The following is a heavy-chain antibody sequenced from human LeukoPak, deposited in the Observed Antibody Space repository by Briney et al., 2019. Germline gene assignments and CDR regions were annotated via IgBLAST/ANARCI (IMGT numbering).Heavy chain of an antibody. CDR2: INSDGSST. V-gene: IGHV3-74*01. Sequence: GGSLRLSCAASGFTFSSYWMHWVRQAPGKGLVWVSRINSDGSSTSYADSVKGRFTISRDNAKNTLYLQMNSLRAEDTAVYYCARARSYYDYVWRLWGQGTLVTVSS. CDR1: GFTFSSYW. D-gene: IGHD3-16*01. J-gene: IGHJ4*02. CDR3: ARARSYYDYVWRL.